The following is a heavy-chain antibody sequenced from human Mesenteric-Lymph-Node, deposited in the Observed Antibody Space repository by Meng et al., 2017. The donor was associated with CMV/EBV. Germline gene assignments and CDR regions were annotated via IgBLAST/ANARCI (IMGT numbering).Heavy chain of an antibody. D-gene: IGHD3-9*01. CDR3: ARDRDTDWYSPFDY. CDR2: INPKTGGR. CDR1: GYTLSDYY. J-gene: IGHJ4*02. V-gene: IGHV1-2*06. Sequence: QVQLVQSGAEVKKPGASVRVSCKASGYTLSDYYINWVRQAPGQGLEWMGRINPKTGGRSYAQNFQGRVTMTRDTSINTAYMEVNRLNSDDTAMYYCARDRDTDWYSPFDYWGPGTLVTVSS.